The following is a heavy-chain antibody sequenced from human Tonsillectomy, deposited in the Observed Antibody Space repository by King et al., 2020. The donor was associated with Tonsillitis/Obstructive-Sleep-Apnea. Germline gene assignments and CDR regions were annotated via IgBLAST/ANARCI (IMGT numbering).Heavy chain of an antibody. V-gene: IGHV1-24*01. CDR2: FDPEDGET. J-gene: IGHJ4*02. Sequence: QLVQSGAEVKKPGASVKVSCKVSGYTLTELSMHWVRQAPGKGLEWMGGFDPEDGETIYAQKFQGRVTMTEDTSTDTAYMELSSLRSEDTAGYYCATTPLRGYSYGYDYWGQGTLVTVSS. CDR1: GYTLTELS. D-gene: IGHD5-18*01. CDR3: ATTPLRGYSYGYDY.